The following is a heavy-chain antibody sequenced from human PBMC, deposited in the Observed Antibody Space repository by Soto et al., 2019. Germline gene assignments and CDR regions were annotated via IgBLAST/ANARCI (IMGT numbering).Heavy chain of an antibody. CDR2: TFSGGNT. CDR1: GFSISSNY. J-gene: IGHJ6*02. D-gene: IGHD2-21*01. Sequence: ELQLVETGGGLIQTGGSLRLSCAASGFSISSNYIAWVRQPPGKGLEWVSTTFSGGNTEYAASVKGRCSISRDNYKNTPYLQMDNLRVEDTAVYYCARKPPSAIQGWAFGMDVWGQGTTVSVSS. CDR3: ARKPPSAIQGWAFGMDV. V-gene: IGHV3-53*02.